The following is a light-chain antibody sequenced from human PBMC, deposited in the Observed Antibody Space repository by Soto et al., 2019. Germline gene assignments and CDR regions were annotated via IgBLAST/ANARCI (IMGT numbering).Light chain of an antibody. CDR2: AAS. V-gene: IGKV1-39*01. J-gene: IGKJ3*01. CDR1: QRISSY. CDR3: QQSYSTLIT. Sequence: DIQMTRSPSSLSASVGDRLTITCRASQRISSYLNWYQQKPGKAPKLLIYAASSLQSGVPSRFSGSGSGTDFTLTISSLQPEDFATYYCQQSYSTLITFGPGTKVDIK.